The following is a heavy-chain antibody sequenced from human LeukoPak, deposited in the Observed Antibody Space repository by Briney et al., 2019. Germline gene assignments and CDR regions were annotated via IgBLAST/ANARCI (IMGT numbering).Heavy chain of an antibody. CDR2: IIPILGIA. CDR3: ARRMSLYGMDV. CDR1: GGTFSSYA. J-gene: IGHJ6*02. V-gene: IGHV1-69*04. Sequence: ASVKVSCKASGGTFSSYAISWVRQAPGQGLEWMGRIIPILGIANYAQKFQGRVTITADKSTSTAYMELSSLRSEDTAVYYCARRMSLYGMDVWGQGTTVTASS.